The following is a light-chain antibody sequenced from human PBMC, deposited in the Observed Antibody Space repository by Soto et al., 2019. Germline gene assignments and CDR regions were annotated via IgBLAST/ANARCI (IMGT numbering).Light chain of an antibody. J-gene: IGKJ4*01. CDR3: HQYFRSPIT. Sequence: DAVMTQSADSLAASLGERATINCKSSQSVLYSSNNMNYLAWYQQKPGQPPKLLIYWATARESGVPDRFSGSGSGTDFTLTVSGLQAEDVAIYYCHQYFRSPITFGGGTKVDIK. V-gene: IGKV4-1*01. CDR1: QSVLYSSNNMNY. CDR2: WAT.